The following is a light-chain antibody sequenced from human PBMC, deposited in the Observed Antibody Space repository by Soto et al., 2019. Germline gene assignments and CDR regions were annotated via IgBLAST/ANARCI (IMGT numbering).Light chain of an antibody. CDR3: LQTYNLPRT. V-gene: IGKV1-39*01. CDR2: GAS. J-gene: IGKJ1*01. CDR1: LNIGDS. Sequence: EIQMTQSPSSLSASVGDRVSITCRASLNIGDSVSWFQQNARKPPTQLIYGASDLQSGVPVRFRGSASGTDFTLTIRNMQPDDFATYYCLQTYNLPRTFRQGTKV.